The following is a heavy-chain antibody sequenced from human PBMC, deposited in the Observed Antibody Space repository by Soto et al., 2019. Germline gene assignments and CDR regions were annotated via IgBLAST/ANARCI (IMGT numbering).Heavy chain of an antibody. CDR1: GLTFSNYY. J-gene: IGHJ3*02. CDR3: ASGTPDCSSISFQSLEM. V-gene: IGHV4-34*01. CDR2: IDHSGST. D-gene: IGHD2-2*01. Sequence: PSGTLSLTCAAYGLTFSNYYWSWVRQPPGKGLKWIAEIDHSGSTSYKPSLNRRVTMAVDTSKNQFSLKLSSVTAADTAVYYCASGTPDCSSISFQSLEMWGQGTVVTVSS.